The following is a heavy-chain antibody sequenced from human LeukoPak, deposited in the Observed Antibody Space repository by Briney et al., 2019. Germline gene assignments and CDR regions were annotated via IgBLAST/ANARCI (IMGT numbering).Heavy chain of an antibody. Sequence: SETLSLTCTVSGGSISSYYWSWIRQPPGKGLEWIGYIYYSGSTNYNPSLKSRVTISVDTSKNQFSLKLSSVPAADTAVYYCARTPTVTTRGYCYYMDVWGKGTTVTVSS. CDR2: IYYSGST. CDR3: ARTPTVTTRGYCYYMDV. J-gene: IGHJ6*03. V-gene: IGHV4-59*01. CDR1: GGSISSYY. D-gene: IGHD4-11*01.